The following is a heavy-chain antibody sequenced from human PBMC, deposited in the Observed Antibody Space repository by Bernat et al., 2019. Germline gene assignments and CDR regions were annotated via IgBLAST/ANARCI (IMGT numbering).Heavy chain of an antibody. CDR1: GYTFSSYA. V-gene: IGHV1-3*04. D-gene: IGHD1-26*01. CDR2: INIGNGNT. Sequence: QVQFVQSGAEVEKPGASVKLSCKASGYTFSSYAIHWVRHAPGQRLEWMGWINIGNGNTKYSQKFQDRVTITSDTSATTAYMELSSLTSEDTAVYYCVRNRVGSSQLLWFDTWGQGTLVTVS. CDR3: VRNRVGSSQLLWFDT. J-gene: IGHJ5*02.